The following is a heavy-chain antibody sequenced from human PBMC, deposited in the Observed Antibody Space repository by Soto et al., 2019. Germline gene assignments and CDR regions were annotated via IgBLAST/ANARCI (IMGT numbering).Heavy chain of an antibody. D-gene: IGHD4-17*01. CDR1: GGSISSSNW. V-gene: IGHV4-4*02. J-gene: IGHJ5*02. CDR2: IYHSGST. Sequence: QVQLQESGPGLAKPSGTLSLTCAVSGGSISSSNWWCWVRQPPGKGLEWIGEIYHSGSTNYNPSLKSRVTISVDKSKNQFPLKLSSVTAADTAVYYCARVATVTTTPLLFDPWGQGTLVTVSS. CDR3: ARVATVTTTPLLFDP.